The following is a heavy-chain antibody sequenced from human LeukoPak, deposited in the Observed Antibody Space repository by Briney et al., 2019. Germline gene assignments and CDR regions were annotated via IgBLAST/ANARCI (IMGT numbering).Heavy chain of an antibody. V-gene: IGHV3-23*01. CDR2: ISTNGAST. Sequence: GGSLRLSCVASGFILGNYAMSWVRQAPGKGLEWVSAISTNGASTYYADSVKGRFTISRDNSKNTLYLQMNSLRAEDTAVYYCAKTYGDRAYWGQGTLVTVSS. CDR3: AKTYGDRAY. D-gene: IGHD4-17*01. J-gene: IGHJ4*02. CDR1: GFILGNYA.